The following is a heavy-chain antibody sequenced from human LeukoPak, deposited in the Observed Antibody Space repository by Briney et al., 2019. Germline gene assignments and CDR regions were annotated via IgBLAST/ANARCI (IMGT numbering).Heavy chain of an antibody. Sequence: PSETLSLTCTVSGASLITTNYYWGWIRQPPGKGLEWIGSISYSGNAYYNPSLRSRLSISMDASKNQFSLKVRSVTAADTAVYYCARNLGQTWGTVTTDLWYFDHWGQGTLVPVSS. CDR2: ISYSGNA. CDR3: ARNLGQTWGTVTTDLWYFDH. D-gene: IGHD4-11*01. J-gene: IGHJ4*02. V-gene: IGHV4-39*01. CDR1: GASLITTNYY.